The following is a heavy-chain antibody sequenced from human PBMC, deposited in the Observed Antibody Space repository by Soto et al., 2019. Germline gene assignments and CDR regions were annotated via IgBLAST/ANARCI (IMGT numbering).Heavy chain of an antibody. CDR2: IYHSGGT. D-gene: IGHD5-12*01. CDR1: GGSISRYY. CDR3: ARHDSSGWGGSNWFDP. V-gene: IGHV4-59*08. Sequence: LETLSLTCTVSGGSISRYYWSWIRQPPEKSLEWIGYIYHSGGTNYNPSLKSRVTISVDTSKKQFSLRLSSVTSADTAVYYCARHDSSGWGGSNWFDPWGQGTLVTVSS. J-gene: IGHJ5*02.